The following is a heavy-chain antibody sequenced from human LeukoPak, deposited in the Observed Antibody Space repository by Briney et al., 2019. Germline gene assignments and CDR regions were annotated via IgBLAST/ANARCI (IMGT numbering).Heavy chain of an antibody. CDR2: IYYSGST. V-gene: IGHV4-59*01. Sequence: SETLSLTCTVSGGSISSYYWSWIRQPPGKGLEWIGYIYYSGSTNYNPSLKSLVTISVDTSKNQFSLKLSSVTAADTAVYYCARGYEHFDYWGQGTLVTVSS. D-gene: IGHD1-1*01. J-gene: IGHJ4*02. CDR3: ARGYEHFDY. CDR1: GGSISSYY.